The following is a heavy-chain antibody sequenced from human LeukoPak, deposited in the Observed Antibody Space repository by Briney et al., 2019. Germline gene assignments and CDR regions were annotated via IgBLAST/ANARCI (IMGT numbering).Heavy chain of an antibody. Sequence: PGGSLRLPCAASGFTVSNNYMSWVRRAAGKGLEWVSLIYSGGGTYYAGSVKGRFTISRDNSKNTLYLQMNSLIAEDTAVYYCARNSGELGAWGQGTLVTVSS. CDR2: IYSGGGT. CDR1: GFTVSNNY. D-gene: IGHD2-21*01. J-gene: IGHJ5*02. CDR3: ARNSGELGA. V-gene: IGHV3-53*01.